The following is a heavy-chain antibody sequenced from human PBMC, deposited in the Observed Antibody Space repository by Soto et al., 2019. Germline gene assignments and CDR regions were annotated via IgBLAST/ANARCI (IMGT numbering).Heavy chain of an antibody. CDR3: ARDLTVTTIDYYGMDV. V-gene: IGHV1-18*01. CDR2: ISAYNGNT. Sequence: QVQLVQSGAEVKKPGASVKVSCKASGYTFTSYGISWVRQAPGQGLEWMGWISAYNGNTNYAQKLQGRVTMTTDTPTSTAYMELRSLRSDDTAVYYCARDLTVTTIDYYGMDVWGQGTTVTVSS. J-gene: IGHJ6*02. D-gene: IGHD4-17*01. CDR1: GYTFTSYG.